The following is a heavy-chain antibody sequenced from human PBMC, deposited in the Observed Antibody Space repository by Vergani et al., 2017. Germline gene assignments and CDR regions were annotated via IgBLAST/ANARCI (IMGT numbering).Heavy chain of an antibody. CDR2: IWYDGSNK. Sequence: QVSLVESEGGVVQPGRSLTLSCVASGFTFSSHGMHWVRQAPGKGLEWVAVIWYDGSNKYYGDSVKGRFTISRDNSKSTLYLQMNSLRTEDTAVYYCATKSCGTPGCQIGYFREWGQGTLVTVSS. CDR1: GFTFSSHG. J-gene: IGHJ1*01. CDR3: ATKSCGTPGCQIGYFRE. V-gene: IGHV3-33*01. D-gene: IGHD1-1*01.